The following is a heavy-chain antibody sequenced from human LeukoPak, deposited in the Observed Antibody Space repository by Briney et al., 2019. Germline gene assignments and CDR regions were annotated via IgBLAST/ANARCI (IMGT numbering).Heavy chain of an antibody. D-gene: IGHD2-15*01. CDR2: INPNSGGT. CDR3: ARRPGDCSGGSCHFDY. Sequence: ASVTVSCKASGYTFTGYYMHWVRQAPGQGLEWMGRINPNSGGTNYAQKFQGRVTMTRDTSISTAYMELSRLRSDDTAVYFCARRPGDCSGGSCHFDYWGQGTLVTVSS. V-gene: IGHV1-2*06. J-gene: IGHJ4*02. CDR1: GYTFTGYY.